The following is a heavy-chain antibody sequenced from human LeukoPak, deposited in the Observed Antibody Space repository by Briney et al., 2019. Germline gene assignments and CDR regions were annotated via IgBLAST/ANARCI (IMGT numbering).Heavy chain of an antibody. Sequence: GGSLRLSCAAPGFTFSSFGMNWVRQAPGKGLEWVSSISSGTTYIYYADSVKGRFTISRDNAKNSLYLQMNSLRAEDTAVYFCARSSERYGMDVWGQGTTVTVSS. D-gene: IGHD1-14*01. CDR2: ISSGTTYI. CDR3: ARSSERYGMDV. CDR1: GFTFSSFG. V-gene: IGHV3-21*01. J-gene: IGHJ6*02.